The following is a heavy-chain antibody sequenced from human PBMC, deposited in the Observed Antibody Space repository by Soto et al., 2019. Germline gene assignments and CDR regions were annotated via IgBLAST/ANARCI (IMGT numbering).Heavy chain of an antibody. CDR1: GFTFSSYG. CDR3: ATGIPLNYYDSSGYFDY. V-gene: IGHV3-30*03. J-gene: IGHJ4*02. CDR2: ISYDGSNK. Sequence: PGXSLRLSCAASGFTFSSYGXHWVLQAPGKGLEWVAVISYDGSNKYYADSVKGRFTISRDNSKNTLYLQMNSLRAEETAVYYCATGIPLNYYDSSGYFDYWGQGTLVTVSS. D-gene: IGHD3-22*01.